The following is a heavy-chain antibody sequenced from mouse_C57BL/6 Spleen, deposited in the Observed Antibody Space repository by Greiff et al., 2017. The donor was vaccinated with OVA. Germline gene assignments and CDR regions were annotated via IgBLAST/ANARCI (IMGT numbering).Heavy chain of an antibody. D-gene: IGHD4-1*01. CDR3: ARLTGTWRYFDV. J-gene: IGHJ1*03. CDR2: IYPGDGDT. V-gene: IGHV1-80*01. Sequence: VQGVESGAELVKPGASVKISCKASGYAFSSYWMNWVKQRPGKGLEWIGQIYPGDGDTNYNEKFKSKATLTVDKSSSTAYMQLSSLTSEDSAVYYCARLTGTWRYFDVWGTGTTVTVSS. CDR1: GYAFSSYW.